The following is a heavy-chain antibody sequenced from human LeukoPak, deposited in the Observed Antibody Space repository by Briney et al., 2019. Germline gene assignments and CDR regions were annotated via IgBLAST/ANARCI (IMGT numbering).Heavy chain of an antibody. D-gene: IGHD6-6*01. CDR3: TTIYGSSSSRYYCGLDL. Sequence: SVKVSCNASEGTFSRYAIIWGRQSPGQRLEWMGGIIPILGIANYAQKFQGRVTITADKSTRPANMEISNLRSEDTAVYSCTTIYGSSSSRYYCGLDLWGEGTTVTVSS. J-gene: IGHJ6*04. CDR2: IIPILGIA. CDR1: EGTFSRYA. V-gene: IGHV1-69*10.